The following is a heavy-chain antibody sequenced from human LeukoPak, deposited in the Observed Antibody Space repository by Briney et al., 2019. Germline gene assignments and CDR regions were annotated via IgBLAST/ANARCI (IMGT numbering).Heavy chain of an antibody. CDR1: GYTFTGYY. CDR3: ARVGRSGRYYYGMDV. V-gene: IGHV1-2*02. Sequence: GASVKVSCKASGYTFTGYYMHWVRQAPGQGLEWMGWINPNSGGTNYAQKFQGRVTMTRDTSISTAYMELSRLRSDDTAVYYCARVGRSGRYYYGMDVWGQGTTVTVSS. CDR2: INPNSGGT. J-gene: IGHJ6*02. D-gene: IGHD6-19*01.